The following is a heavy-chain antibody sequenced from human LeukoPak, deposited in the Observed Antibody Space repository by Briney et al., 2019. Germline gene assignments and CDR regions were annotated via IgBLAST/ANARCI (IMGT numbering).Heavy chain of an antibody. V-gene: IGHV3-48*04. CDR3: ARDLYYDPYPLGY. D-gene: IGHD3-3*01. J-gene: IGHJ4*02. Sequence: GSLRLSCAASGFTFSSYSMNWVRQAPGKGLEWVSYISSSSSTIYYADSVKGRFTISRDNAKNSLYLQMNSLRAEDTAVYYCARDLYYDPYPLGYWGQGTLVTVSS. CDR2: ISSSSSTI. CDR1: GFTFSSYS.